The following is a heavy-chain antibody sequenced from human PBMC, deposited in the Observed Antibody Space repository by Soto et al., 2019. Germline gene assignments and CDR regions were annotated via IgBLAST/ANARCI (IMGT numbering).Heavy chain of an antibody. V-gene: IGHV4-34*01. CDR3: ARGPDYDILTGNNWFDP. D-gene: IGHD3-9*01. J-gene: IGHJ5*02. CDR2: INHRGTT. CDR1: GGSFSGYY. Sequence: PSETLSLTCAVYGGSFSGYYWNWIRQPPGKGLEWIGKINHRGTTNYNPSLKSRVTISVDTSRNQLSLKLSSVTAADTAVYYCARGPDYDILTGNNWFDPWGQGTLVTVSS.